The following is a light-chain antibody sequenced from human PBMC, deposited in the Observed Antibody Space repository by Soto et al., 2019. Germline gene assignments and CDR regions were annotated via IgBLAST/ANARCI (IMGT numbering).Light chain of an antibody. V-gene: IGKV1-5*03. CDR2: KAS. Sequence: DIHMTQSPSTLSASVGDRITITCRASQDVSQWLAWYQHKPGNAPKLLIYKASTLESVVSSRFSGRGSGTEFTLTIRDLQHDYFATYYCQQYSSDLNTFGQGTKLEIK. CDR1: QDVSQW. CDR3: QQYSSDLNT. J-gene: IGKJ2*01.